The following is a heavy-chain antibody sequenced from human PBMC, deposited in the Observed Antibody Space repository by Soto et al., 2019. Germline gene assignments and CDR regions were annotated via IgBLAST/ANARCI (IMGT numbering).Heavy chain of an antibody. J-gene: IGHJ5*02. V-gene: IGHV4-39*01. CDR1: GGSISSGDYY. CDR2: IYYSGST. CDR3: ARRQSSPWFDP. D-gene: IGHD2-15*01. Sequence: TSETLSLTCTVSGGSISSGDYYWSWIRQPPGKGLEWIGNIYYSGSTYYNPSLKSRVTISVDTSKNQFSLKLNSLTAADTAVYSCARRQSSPWFDPWGQGTLVTVSS.